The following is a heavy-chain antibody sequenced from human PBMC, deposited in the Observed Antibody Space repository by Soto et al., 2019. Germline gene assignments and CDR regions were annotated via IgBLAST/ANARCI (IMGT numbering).Heavy chain of an antibody. CDR3: ATATMVRGVIGY. D-gene: IGHD3-10*01. J-gene: IGHJ4*02. Sequence: ASVKVSCKVSGYTLTELSMHLVRQAPGKGLEWMGGFDPEDGETIYAQKFQGRVTMTEDTSTDTAYMELSSLRSEDTAVYYCATATMVRGVIGYWGQGTLVTVSS. V-gene: IGHV1-24*01. CDR2: FDPEDGET. CDR1: GYTLTELS.